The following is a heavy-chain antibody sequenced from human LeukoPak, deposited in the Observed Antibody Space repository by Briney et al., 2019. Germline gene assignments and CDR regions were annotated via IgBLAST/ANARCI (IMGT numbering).Heavy chain of an antibody. CDR2: ISSSTTTI. CDR3: AKDFVGPDDY. D-gene: IGHD1-26*01. CDR1: GFTFSSYS. V-gene: IGHV3-48*04. J-gene: IGHJ4*02. Sequence: GGSLRLSCAASGFTFSSYSMNWVRQAPGKGLEWVSYISSSTTTINYADSVKGRFTISRDNANSMLYLQMNSLRAEDSAVYYCAKDFVGPDDYWGQGTLVTVSS.